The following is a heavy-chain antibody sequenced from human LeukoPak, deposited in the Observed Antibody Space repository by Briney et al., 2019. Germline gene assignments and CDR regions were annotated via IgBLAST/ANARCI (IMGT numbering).Heavy chain of an antibody. D-gene: IGHD5-12*01. V-gene: IGHV3-7*02. Sequence: GGSLRLSCGASAFTFSSYWMSWVRQAPGKGLEWVANIKQDGSEKYYVDSVKGRFTISRDNAKNSLYLQMNSLRAEDTAVYYCARALDIVATITPIDYWGQGTLVTVSS. CDR1: AFTFSSYW. J-gene: IGHJ4*02. CDR3: ARALDIVATITPIDY. CDR2: IKQDGSEK.